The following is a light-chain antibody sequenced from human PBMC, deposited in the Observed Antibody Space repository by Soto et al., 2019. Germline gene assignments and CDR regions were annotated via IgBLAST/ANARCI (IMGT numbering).Light chain of an antibody. J-gene: IGKJ5*01. CDR3: QQLNTFPVT. Sequence: DIKLTQSPSFLSASVGDRVTITCRASQGISSYLAWYQQTPGKAPKLLIYASSILQSGVPSMFSGSGSGTEFTLTIDSLQPEDFATYYCQQLNTFPVTFGQGTRLAI. CDR2: ASS. CDR1: QGISSY. V-gene: IGKV1-9*01.